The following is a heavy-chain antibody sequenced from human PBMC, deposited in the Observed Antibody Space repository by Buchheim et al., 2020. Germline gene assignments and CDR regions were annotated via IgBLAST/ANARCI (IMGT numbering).Heavy chain of an antibody. J-gene: IGHJ4*02. Sequence: QVQLQESGPGLVKPSETLSLTCTVSGGSISSYYWSWIRQPPGKGLEWIGYIYYSGSTNYNPSLKSRVTISVDTSKKQFSLKLSSVTAADTAVYYCARVRSYYDSSGYYEYYFDYWGQGTL. CDR3: ARVRSYYDSSGYYEYYFDY. CDR2: IYYSGST. V-gene: IGHV4-59*01. CDR1: GGSISSYY. D-gene: IGHD3-22*01.